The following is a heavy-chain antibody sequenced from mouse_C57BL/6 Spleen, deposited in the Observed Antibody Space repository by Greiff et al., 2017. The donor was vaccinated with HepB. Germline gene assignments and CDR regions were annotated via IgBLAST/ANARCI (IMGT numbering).Heavy chain of an antibody. V-gene: IGHV1-69*01. Sequence: QVQLQQSGAELVMPGASVKLSCKASGYTFTSYWMHWVKQRPGQGLEWIGEIDPSDSYTNYNQKFKGKSTLTVDKSSSTAYMQLSSLTSEDSAVYYCARIGPDGYYPFAYWGQGTLVTVAA. J-gene: IGHJ3*01. CDR2: IDPSDSYT. CDR1: GYTFTSYW. D-gene: IGHD2-3*01. CDR3: ARIGPDGYYPFAY.